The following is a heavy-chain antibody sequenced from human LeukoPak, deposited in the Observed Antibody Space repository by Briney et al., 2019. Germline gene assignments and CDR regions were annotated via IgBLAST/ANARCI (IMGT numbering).Heavy chain of an antibody. CDR3: ARTPGDENGMDV. CDR1: GYTFFSYD. D-gene: IGHD3-10*01. J-gene: IGHJ6*02. V-gene: IGHV1-3*01. Sequence: ASVKVSCKASGYTFFSYDINWVRQATGQGLEWMGWINAGNGNTKYSQKFQGRVTITRDTSASTAYMELSSLRSEDTAVYYCARTPGDENGMDVWGQGTTVTVSS. CDR2: INAGNGNT.